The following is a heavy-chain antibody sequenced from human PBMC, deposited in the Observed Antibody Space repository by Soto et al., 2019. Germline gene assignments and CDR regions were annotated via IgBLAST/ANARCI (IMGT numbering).Heavy chain of an antibody. J-gene: IGHJ6*02. CDR3: GRDEVRNGVGV. CDR1: GITFGSRA. CDR2: ITDTGGDA. V-gene: IGHV3-23*01. Sequence: EVQLLESGGDLIQPGGSLRLSCVASGITFGSRAMSWVRQAPGEGLEWVSTITDTGGDAKYADSVRGRFTISRDNSKNSVYLQMNSLRADDTALYYCGRDEVRNGVGVWGQGTTVTVSS.